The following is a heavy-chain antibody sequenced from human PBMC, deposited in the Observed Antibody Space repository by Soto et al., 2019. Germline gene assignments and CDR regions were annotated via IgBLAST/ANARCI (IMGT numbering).Heavy chain of an antibody. J-gene: IGHJ6*02. D-gene: IGHD3-16*01. CDR2: ISAYNGNT. CDR3: ARVTLAPYYYYGMDV. Sequence: ASVKVSCKASGYTFTSYGISWLRQSPGQGLEWMGWISAYNGNTNYAQKLQGRVTMTTDTSTSTAYMELRSLRSDDTAVYYCARVTLAPYYYYGMDVWGQGTTVTVSS. V-gene: IGHV1-18*04. CDR1: GYTFTSYG.